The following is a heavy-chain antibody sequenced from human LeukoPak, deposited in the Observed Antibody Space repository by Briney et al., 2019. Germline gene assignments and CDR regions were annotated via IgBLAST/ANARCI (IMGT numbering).Heavy chain of an antibody. CDR2: INSDGSST. J-gene: IGHJ6*02. CDR3: ARDRHYTMDV. Sequence: GGSLRLSCAASGFTFSSYRMHWVRQAPGKGLVWASRINSDGSSTTYADAVKGRFTISRDNARNTLYLQMNSLRPEDTAVYYCARDRHYTMDVWGQGTTVTVSS. CDR1: GFTFSSYR. V-gene: IGHV3-74*01.